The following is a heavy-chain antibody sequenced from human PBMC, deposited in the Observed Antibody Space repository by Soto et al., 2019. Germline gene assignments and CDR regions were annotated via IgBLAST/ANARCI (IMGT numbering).Heavy chain of an antibody. V-gene: IGHV6-1*01. D-gene: IGHD4-17*01. J-gene: IGHJ5*02. CDR1: GDSVSSNSAA. CDR3: ARLSWNTVPA. CDR2: TFYRSKWYN. Sequence: LSQTLSLTCAISGDSVSSNSAAWSWIRQSPSRGLEWLGRTFYRSKWYNDYAVSVESRITISPDTSKNQFSLQLNSVTPEDTAVYYCARLSWNTVPAWGQGTLVTVSS.